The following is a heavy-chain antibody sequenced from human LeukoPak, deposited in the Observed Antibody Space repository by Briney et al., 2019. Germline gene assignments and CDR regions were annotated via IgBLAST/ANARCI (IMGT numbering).Heavy chain of an antibody. V-gene: IGHV3-74*01. D-gene: IGHD3-3*01. Sequence: GGSLRLSCAASGNYWMHWVRQAPGKGLVWVSHINSDGSWTSYADSVKGRFTISKDNAKNTVYLQMNSLRAEDTGVYYCAKDHYWSIDYWGRGTLVTVSS. CDR2: INSDGSWT. CDR3: AKDHYWSIDY. J-gene: IGHJ4*02. CDR1: GNYW.